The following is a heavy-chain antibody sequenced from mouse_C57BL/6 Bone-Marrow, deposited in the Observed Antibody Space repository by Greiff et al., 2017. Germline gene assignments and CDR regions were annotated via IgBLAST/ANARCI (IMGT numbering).Heavy chain of an antibody. CDR2: ISDGGGYT. CDR3: ARERYDYYAMDY. J-gene: IGHJ4*01. Sequence: EVQLVESGGGLVKPGASLKLSCAASGFTFSSYAMPWVRQTPEQRLEWVATISDGGGYTYYPDNVKGRFTITRDHAKNNLYLQMSHLKSEDTAMYYCARERYDYYAMDYWGQGTSVTVSS. CDR1: GFTFSSYA. D-gene: IGHD2-10*02. V-gene: IGHV5-4*01.